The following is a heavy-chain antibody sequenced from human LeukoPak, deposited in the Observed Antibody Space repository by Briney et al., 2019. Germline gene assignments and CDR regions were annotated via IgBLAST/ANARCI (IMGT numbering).Heavy chain of an antibody. V-gene: IGHV1-18*01. J-gene: IGHJ3*02. CDR3: ARGYSSSWYDDAFDI. CDR1: GYTFTSYG. D-gene: IGHD6-13*01. CDR2: ISAYNGNT. Sequence: ASVKVSCKASGYTFTSYGISWVRQAPGQGLEGMGWISAYNGNTNYAQKLQGRVTMTTDTSTSTAYMELRSLRSDATAVYYCARGYSSSWYDDAFDIWGQGTMVTVSS.